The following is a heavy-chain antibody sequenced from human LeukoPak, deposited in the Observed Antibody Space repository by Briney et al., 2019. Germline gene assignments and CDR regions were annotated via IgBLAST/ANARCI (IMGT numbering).Heavy chain of an antibody. CDR3: AKDASSSSSWPDY. CDR1: GFTFSSYG. D-gene: IGHD6-13*01. Sequence: GRSLRLSCAASGFTFSSYGMHWVRQAPGKGLEWVAVISYDGSNKYYADSVKGRFTISRDNSKNTLYLQMNSLRAEDTAVYYCAKDASSSSSWPDYWGQGTLVTVSS. J-gene: IGHJ4*02. CDR2: ISYDGSNK. V-gene: IGHV3-30*18.